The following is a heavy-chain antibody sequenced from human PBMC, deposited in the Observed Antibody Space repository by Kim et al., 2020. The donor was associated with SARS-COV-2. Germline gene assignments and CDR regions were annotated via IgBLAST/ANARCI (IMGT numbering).Heavy chain of an antibody. CDR1: GFTFSSYS. J-gene: IGHJ6*02. V-gene: IGHV3-21*01. CDR3: ARDLILNLDGMDV. Sequence: GGSLRLSCAASGFTFSSYSMNWVRQAPGKGLEWVSSISSSSSYIYYADSVKGRFTISRDNAKNSLYLQMNSLRAEDTAVYYCARDLILNLDGMDVWGQGTTVTVSS. CDR2: ISSSSSYI.